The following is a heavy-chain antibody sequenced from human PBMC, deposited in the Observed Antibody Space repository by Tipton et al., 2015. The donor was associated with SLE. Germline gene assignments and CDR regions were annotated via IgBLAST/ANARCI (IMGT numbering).Heavy chain of an antibody. CDR2: ITHSGST. D-gene: IGHD6-13*01. CDR1: GGSFSGYY. V-gene: IGHV4-34*01. J-gene: IGHJ3*02. Sequence: TLSLTCAVYGGSFSGYYWSWIRQPPGKGLEWIGEITHSGSTNYNPSLKSRVTISVDTSKNQFSLKLSSVTAADTAVYYCARRIDSSSWHWTGSAFDIWGQGTMVTVSS. CDR3: ARRIDSSSWHWTGSAFDI.